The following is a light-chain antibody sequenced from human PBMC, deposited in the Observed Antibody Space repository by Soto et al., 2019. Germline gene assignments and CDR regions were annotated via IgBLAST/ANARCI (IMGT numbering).Light chain of an antibody. V-gene: IGLV1-44*01. Sequence: QLVLTQPPSASGTPGQRVTISCCGSSSNIGSNTVNWYQQLPGTAPKLLIYSNNQRPSGVPDRFSGSKSGTSASLAISGLQSEDEADYYCAAWDDSLNGPVFGGGTQLTVL. CDR2: SNN. CDR3: AAWDDSLNGPV. CDR1: SSNIGSNT. J-gene: IGLJ7*01.